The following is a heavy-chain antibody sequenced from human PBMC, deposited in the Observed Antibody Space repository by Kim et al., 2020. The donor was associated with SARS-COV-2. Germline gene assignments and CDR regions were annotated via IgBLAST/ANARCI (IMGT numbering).Heavy chain of an antibody. Sequence: DSLKGRLTLSRNNSKNTRYLQMNGLRAEDTAVYYCAKGGYSYAYFDYWGQGTLVTVSS. V-gene: IGHV3-23*01. J-gene: IGHJ4*02. CDR3: AKGGYSYAYFDY. D-gene: IGHD5-18*01.